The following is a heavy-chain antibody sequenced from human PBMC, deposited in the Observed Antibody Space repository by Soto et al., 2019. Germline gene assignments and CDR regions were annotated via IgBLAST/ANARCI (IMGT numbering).Heavy chain of an antibody. CDR3: ARGGGYDPFDY. CDR2: ISHLEST. CDR1: GASITYGGYS. V-gene: IGHV4-30-2*01. Sequence: QLQLHQSGSGLVKASQTLSLTCTLSGASITYGGYSWSWIRQPPGKDLEWLGYISHLESTFYNPSFQSRLNLSIDRSKNQFSRKLASMTAADTAVYYCARGGGYDPFDYWGQGTLVTVAS. J-gene: IGHJ4*02. D-gene: IGHD5-12*01.